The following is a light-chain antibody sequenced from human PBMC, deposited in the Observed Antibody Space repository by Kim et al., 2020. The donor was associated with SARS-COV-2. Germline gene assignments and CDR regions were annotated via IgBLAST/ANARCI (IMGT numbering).Light chain of an antibody. CDR3: QVWDSSSDHV. CDR2: YDS. J-gene: IGLJ1*01. Sequence: VAPGMTGRITCGGNNIGSKSVHWYQQKPGQAPVLVIYYDSDRPSGIPERFSGSNSGNTATLTISRVEAGDEADYYCQVWDSSSDHVFGTGTKVTVL. V-gene: IGLV3-21*04. CDR1: NIGSKS.